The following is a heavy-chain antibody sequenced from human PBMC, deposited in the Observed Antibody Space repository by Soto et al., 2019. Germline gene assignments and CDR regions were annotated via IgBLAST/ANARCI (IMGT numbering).Heavy chain of an antibody. D-gene: IGHD1-7*01. CDR2: ISAYNGNT. V-gene: IGHV1-18*04. Sequence: ASEKAASKASWYTFSSYGISWVRQAPGQGPAWMGWISAYNGNTNYAQKLEGRVTMTTDTSTSTAYLGRRSLRSDDTAVYSCARGPYNWNYRTVRSDAFDIWGQGTMVTVSS. CDR3: ARGPYNWNYRTVRSDAFDI. J-gene: IGHJ3*02. CDR1: WYTFSSYG.